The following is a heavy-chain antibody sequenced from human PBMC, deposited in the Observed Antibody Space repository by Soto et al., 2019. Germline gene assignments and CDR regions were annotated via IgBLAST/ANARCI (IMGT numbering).Heavy chain of an antibody. CDR2: ISGSGGST. Sequence: GGSLRLSCAASGFTFSSYAMSWVRQAPGKGLEWVSAISGSGGSTYYADSVKGRFTISRDNSKNTLYLQMNSLRAEDTAVYYCAKARYYYDSSGYYYHWGQGTLVTVSS. CDR3: AKARYYYDSSGYYYH. CDR1: GFTFSSYA. J-gene: IGHJ5*02. D-gene: IGHD3-22*01. V-gene: IGHV3-23*01.